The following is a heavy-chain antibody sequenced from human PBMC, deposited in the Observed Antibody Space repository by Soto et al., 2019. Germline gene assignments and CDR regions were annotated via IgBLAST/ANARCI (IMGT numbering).Heavy chain of an antibody. Sequence: SGGSLRLSCAASGFSFSSYTMNWVRQAPGKRLEWLSSMSPTSIYIFYADSVKGRFTISRDNAKNSLYLEMNSLRAEDTALYYCARGVYSSAYFHYWGQGVLVTVS. CDR1: GFSFSSYT. D-gene: IGHD5-18*01. V-gene: IGHV3-21*01. CDR3: ARGVYSSAYFHY. J-gene: IGHJ4*02. CDR2: MSPTSIYI.